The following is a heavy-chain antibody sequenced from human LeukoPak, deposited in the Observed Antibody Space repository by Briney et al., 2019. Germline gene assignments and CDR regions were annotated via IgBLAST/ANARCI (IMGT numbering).Heavy chain of an antibody. CDR3: ARVKQQLVRLLGRDTTYYYYYYMDV. D-gene: IGHD6-13*01. J-gene: IGHJ6*03. V-gene: IGHV3-7*01. Sequence: GGSLRLSCAASGFTFSSYWMSWVRQAQGKGLEWVANIKQDGSEKHYVDSVKGRLTMSRDSAKNSLFLQMNSLRAEDTAVYYCARVKQQLVRLLGRDTTYYYYYYMDVWGKGTTVTVSS. CDR2: IKQDGSEK. CDR1: GFTFSSYW.